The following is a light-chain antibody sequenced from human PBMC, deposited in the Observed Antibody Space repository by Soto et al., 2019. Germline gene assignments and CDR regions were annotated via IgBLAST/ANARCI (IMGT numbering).Light chain of an antibody. Sequence: QSVLTHPPSASGAPGQRLTISCSGSTANIGATTVNWYQHLPGTAPKLLVYDNDRRPSGVPDRFSGSKSGTSASLAISGLQSEDEADYYCVAWDDTLNGVVFGGGTKLTVL. J-gene: IGLJ3*02. CDR3: VAWDDTLNGVV. V-gene: IGLV1-44*01. CDR2: DND. CDR1: TANIGATT.